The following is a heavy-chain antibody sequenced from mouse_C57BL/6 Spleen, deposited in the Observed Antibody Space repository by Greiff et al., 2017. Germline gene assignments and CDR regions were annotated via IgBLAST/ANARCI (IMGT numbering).Heavy chain of an antibody. V-gene: IGHV1-69*01. J-gene: IGHJ2*01. D-gene: IGHD2-2*01. CDR2: IDPSDSYT. Sequence: QVQLQQPGAELVMPGASVKLSCKASGYTFTSYWMHWVKQRPGQGLEWIGEIDPSDSYTNYNQKFKGKSTLTVDKYSSTAYMQLSSLTSEDSAVYYCAREGGFYYGYDARRYYVDYWGQGTTLTVSS. CDR3: AREGGFYYGYDARRYYVDY. CDR1: GYTFTSYW.